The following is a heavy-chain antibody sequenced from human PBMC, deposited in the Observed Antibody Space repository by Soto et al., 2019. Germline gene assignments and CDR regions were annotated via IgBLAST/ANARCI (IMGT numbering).Heavy chain of an antibody. D-gene: IGHD3-10*01. Sequence: TSETLSLTCTVSGGSISSYYLSWIRQPPGMGLEWLGYIYDSGSTNYNPSLKSRVTISVDTSKNQFSLKLSSLSAADTAVYYCARHSPPFFYGSGPWDVWGQGTTVTVSS. V-gene: IGHV4-59*08. J-gene: IGHJ6*02. CDR1: GGSISSYY. CDR2: IYDSGST. CDR3: ARHSPPFFYGSGPWDV.